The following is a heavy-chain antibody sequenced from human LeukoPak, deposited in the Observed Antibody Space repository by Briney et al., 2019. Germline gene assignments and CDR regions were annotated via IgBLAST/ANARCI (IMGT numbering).Heavy chain of an antibody. CDR2: IYTSGGT. J-gene: IGHJ4*02. CDR1: GGSISSGSYY. Sequence: SETLSLTCTVSGGSISSGSYYWSWIRQPAGKGLEWIGRIYTSGGTNYNPSLKSRVTISVDTSKNQFSLKLSSVTAADTAVYYCATEDGSGTYYMSLDYWGQGTLVTVSS. D-gene: IGHD3-10*01. CDR3: ATEDGSGTYYMSLDY. V-gene: IGHV4-61*02.